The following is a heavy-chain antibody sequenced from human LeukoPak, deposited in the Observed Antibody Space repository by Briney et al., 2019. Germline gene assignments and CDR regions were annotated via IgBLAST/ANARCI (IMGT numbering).Heavy chain of an antibody. CDR3: ARHGNSSGWVRASDAFDI. V-gene: IGHV4-39*01. CDR1: GGSISSSSYY. CDR2: IYYSGST. D-gene: IGHD6-19*01. J-gene: IGHJ3*02. Sequence: SETLSLTCTVSGGSISSSSYYWGWIRHPPGKGLEWIGRIYYSGSTYYNPSLKSRVTISVDTSKNQFSLKLSSVTAADTAVYYCARHGNSSGWVRASDAFDIWGQGTMVTVSS.